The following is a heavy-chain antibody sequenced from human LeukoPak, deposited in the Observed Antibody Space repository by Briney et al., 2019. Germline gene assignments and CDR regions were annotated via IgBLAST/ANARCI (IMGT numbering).Heavy chain of an antibody. CDR1: GGSISSYY. CDR3: ARFGCSRLDFDY. D-gene: IGHD6-25*01. CDR2: IYYSGST. J-gene: IGHJ4*02. Sequence: SETLSLTCTVSGGSISSYYWSWIRQPPGKGLEWIGYIYYSGSTNYNPSLKSRVTISVDTSKNQFSLKLSSVTAADTAVYYCARFGCSRLDFDYWGQGTLVTVSS. V-gene: IGHV4-59*01.